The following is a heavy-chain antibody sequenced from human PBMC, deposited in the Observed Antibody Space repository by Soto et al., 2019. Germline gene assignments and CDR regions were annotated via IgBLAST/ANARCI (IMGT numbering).Heavy chain of an antibody. CDR1: GGSISSSSYY. V-gene: IGHV4-39*02. Sequence: SETLSLTCTVSGGSISSSSYYWGWIRQPPGKGLEWIGSIYYSGSTYYNPSLKSRVTISVDTSKNQFSLKLSSVTAADTAVYYCAREVAGAVYNWNYDWGQGTLVTVSS. J-gene: IGHJ5*02. D-gene: IGHD5-12*01. CDR2: IYYSGST. CDR3: AREVAGAVYNWNYD.